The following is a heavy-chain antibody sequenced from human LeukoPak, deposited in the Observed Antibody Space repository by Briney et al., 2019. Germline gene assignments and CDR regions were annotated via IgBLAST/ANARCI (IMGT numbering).Heavy chain of an antibody. J-gene: IGHJ4*02. Sequence: PGGTLRLSCAASGFTFYDYAMLWVRQAPGKGLEGGSLISGDGGSTYYEDSVKGRFTISRDNSKNSLYLQMNSLRTEDTALYYCAKDDFYLEWGYFDYWGQGTLVTVSS. CDR3: AKDDFYLEWGYFDY. V-gene: IGHV3-43*02. CDR1: GFTFYDYA. D-gene: IGHD3-3*01. CDR2: ISGDGGST.